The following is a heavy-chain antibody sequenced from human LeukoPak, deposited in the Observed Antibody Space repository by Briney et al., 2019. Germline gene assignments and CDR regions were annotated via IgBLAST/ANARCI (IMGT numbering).Heavy chain of an antibody. CDR1: GFTFSSYS. D-gene: IGHD3-22*01. CDR3: ARGHDSSGYSDWFDP. CDR2: ISSSSSYI. Sequence: GGSLRLSCAASGFTFSSYSMNWVRQAPGKGLEWVSSISSSSSYIYYADSVKGRFTISRDNSKNTLYLQMNSLRAEDTAVYYCARGHDSSGYSDWFDPWGQGTLVTVSS. V-gene: IGHV3-21*01. J-gene: IGHJ5*02.